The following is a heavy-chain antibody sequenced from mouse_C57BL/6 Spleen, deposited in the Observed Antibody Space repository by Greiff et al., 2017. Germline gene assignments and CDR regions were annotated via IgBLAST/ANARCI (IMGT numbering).Heavy chain of an antibody. Sequence: EVKVEESGGGLVQPGGSMKLSCVASGFTFSNYWMNWVRQSPEKGLEWVAQIRLKSDSYATHYAESVKGRFTISREDSKSSVYLQMNNLRAEDTGIYYCSYITTVVVRAMDYWGQGTSVTVSS. CDR3: SYITTVVVRAMDY. V-gene: IGHV6-3*01. CDR1: GFTFSNYW. D-gene: IGHD1-1*01. J-gene: IGHJ4*01. CDR2: IRLKSDSYAT.